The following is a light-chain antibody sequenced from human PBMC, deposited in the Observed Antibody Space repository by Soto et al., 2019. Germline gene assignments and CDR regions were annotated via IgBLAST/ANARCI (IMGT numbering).Light chain of an antibody. Sequence: DVQMTQSPSTLSASVGDRVTITCRASQNINNWLAWYQQKPGKAPKLLIYGAFNLESGVPSRFSGSGSGTQFTLTINSLQPDDSATYYCHQYDSSSSSFGQVTMLEIK. CDR2: GAF. CDR3: HQYDSSSSS. J-gene: IGKJ2*01. CDR1: QNINNW. V-gene: IGKV1-5*01.